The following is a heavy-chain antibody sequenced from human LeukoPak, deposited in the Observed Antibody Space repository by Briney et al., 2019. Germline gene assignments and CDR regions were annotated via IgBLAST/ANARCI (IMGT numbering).Heavy chain of an antibody. CDR3: ARDRIAARDYFDY. V-gene: IGHV3-21*01. CDR2: ISSSSSYI. CDR1: GFTFSSYS. D-gene: IGHD6-6*01. J-gene: IGHJ4*02. Sequence: PGGSLRLSCAASGFTFSSYSMNWVRQAPGKGLEWVSSISSSSSYIYYADSVKGRFTISRDNAKNSLYLQMNSLRAEDTAVYYCARDRIAARDYFDYWGQGTLVTVSS.